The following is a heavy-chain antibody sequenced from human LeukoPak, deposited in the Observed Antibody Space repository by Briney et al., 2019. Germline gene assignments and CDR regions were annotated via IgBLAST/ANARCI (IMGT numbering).Heavy chain of an antibody. CDR3: ARSRRVVVPSTLNSADDYYYYMDV. J-gene: IGHJ6*03. CDR2: INTNTGNP. Sequence: GASVKVPCKASGYTFTYYGLNWVRQAPGQGLECLGGINTNTGNPTYAQDFTGRFVFSFDTSVNTAYLQITSLNIEDTAIYYCARSRRVVVPSTLNSADDYYYYMDVWGKGTTVTVSS. D-gene: IGHD2-15*01. V-gene: IGHV7-4-1*02. CDR1: GYTFTYYG.